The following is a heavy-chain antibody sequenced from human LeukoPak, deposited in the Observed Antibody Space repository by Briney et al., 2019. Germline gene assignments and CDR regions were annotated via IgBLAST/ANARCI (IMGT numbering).Heavy chain of an antibody. V-gene: IGHV1-46*01. CDR1: GYTFTSNY. J-gene: IGHJ4*02. Sequence: ASVKVSRKASGYTFTSNYMHWVRQAPGQGLEWMGIINPSGGSTSYAQKFQGRVTMTRDTSTSTVYMELSSLRSEDTAVYYWARDFPSIPDYSGQGALGTVSS. D-gene: IGHD4-11*01. CDR2: INPSGGST. CDR3: ARDFPSIPDY.